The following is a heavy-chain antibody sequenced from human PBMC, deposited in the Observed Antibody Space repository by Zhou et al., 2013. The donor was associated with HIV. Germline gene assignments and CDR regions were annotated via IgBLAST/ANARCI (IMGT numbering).Heavy chain of an antibody. Sequence: QVQLVQPGAEVKKPGSSVKVSCKASGGTFSSYGVTWVRQVPGHGLEWMGGIIPIFRRANYAQKFQGRVTITTDESTNTAYMDLSSLKSEDTAMYYCAIKGSEDRGWFDPWGQGTLVTVSS. CDR3: AIKGSEDRGWFDP. V-gene: IGHV1-69*05. CDR2: IIPIFRRA. J-gene: IGHJ5*02. CDR1: GGTFSSYG. D-gene: IGHD1-26*01.